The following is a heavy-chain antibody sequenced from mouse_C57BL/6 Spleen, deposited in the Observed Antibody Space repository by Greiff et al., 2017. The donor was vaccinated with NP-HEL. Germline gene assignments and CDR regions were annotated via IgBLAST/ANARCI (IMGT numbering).Heavy chain of an antibody. CDR3: ARDSVYYGRGYFDY. CDR2: IDPSDSYT. CDR1: GYTFTSYW. D-gene: IGHD1-1*01. V-gene: IGHV1-59*01. Sequence: QVQLQQPGAELVRPGTSVKLSCKASGYTFTSYWMHWVKQRPGQGLEWIGVIDPSDSYTNYNQKFKGKATLTVDTSSSTAYMQLSSLTSEDSAVDYCARDSVYYGRGYFDYWGQGTTLTVSS. J-gene: IGHJ2*01.